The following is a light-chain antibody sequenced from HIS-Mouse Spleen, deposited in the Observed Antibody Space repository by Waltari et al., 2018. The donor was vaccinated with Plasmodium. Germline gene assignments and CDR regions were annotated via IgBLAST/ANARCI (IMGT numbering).Light chain of an antibody. Sequence: EIVLTQSPATLSLSPGARATLSCRPSPSVSSYLAWYQQKPGQAPRLLIYDASNRATGIPARFSGSGSGTDFTLTISSLEPEDFAVYYWQQRSNWPPLTFGGGTKVEIK. V-gene: IGKV3-11*01. CDR3: QQRSNWPPLT. CDR1: PSVSSY. CDR2: DAS. J-gene: IGKJ4*01.